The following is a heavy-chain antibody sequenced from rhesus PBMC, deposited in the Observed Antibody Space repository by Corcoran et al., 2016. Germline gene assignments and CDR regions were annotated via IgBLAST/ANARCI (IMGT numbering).Heavy chain of an antibody. D-gene: IGHD6-25*01. CDR2: IMWSSVST. CDR1: GGSISSRNW. V-gene: IGHV4-65*01. Sequence: QVQLQESGPGLVKPSETLSLTCAVSGGSISSRNWWRWIRQPPGEGLEWIGDIMWSSVSTYYNPSRKSRVTISTDTSKNQFSLKLSSVTASDTAVYYCARESGIAAAGTNYWGQGVLVTVSS. J-gene: IGHJ4*01. CDR3: ARESGIAAAGTNY.